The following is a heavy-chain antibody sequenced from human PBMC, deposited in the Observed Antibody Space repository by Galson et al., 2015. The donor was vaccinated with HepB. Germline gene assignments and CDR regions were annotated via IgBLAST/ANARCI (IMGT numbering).Heavy chain of an antibody. CDR2: IDWDDDK. D-gene: IGHD3-16*01. J-gene: IGHJ1*01. Sequence: VKPTQTLTLTCTFSGFLLSTSGMRVSWIRQPPGKALEWLARIDWDDDKFYSTSLKTRLTIPKDTSKNQVVLTMTNMDPVDAATYYCAMGWVHYGGVYFQHWGQGTLVTVSS. CDR3: AMGWVHYGGVYFQH. CDR1: GFLLSTSGMR. V-gene: IGHV2-70*04.